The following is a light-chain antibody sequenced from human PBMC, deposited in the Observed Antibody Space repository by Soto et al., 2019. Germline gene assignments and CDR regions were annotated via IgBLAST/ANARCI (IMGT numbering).Light chain of an antibody. Sequence: QSVLTQPASVSGSPGQSITISCTGTTSDVGRYNYVSWYQQHPGKAPKLIIYDVSNRPSGVSNRFSGSKSGNTASLTISGLQAEDEADYYCNSYTSSSTYVFGTGTKRTVL. CDR1: TSDVGRYNY. CDR2: DVS. V-gene: IGLV2-14*01. J-gene: IGLJ1*01. CDR3: NSYTSSSTYV.